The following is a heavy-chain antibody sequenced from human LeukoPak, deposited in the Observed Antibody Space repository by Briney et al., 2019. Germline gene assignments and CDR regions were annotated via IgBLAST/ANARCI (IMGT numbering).Heavy chain of an antibody. CDR3: ARCFGVVFMRDWYYGMDV. D-gene: IGHD3-3*01. V-gene: IGHV3-48*03. CDR1: GFTFSSYE. Sequence: PGGSLRLSCAASGFTFSSYEMNWVRQAPGKGLEWVSYISSSGSTIYYADSVKGRFTISRDNVKNSLYLQMNSLRAEATAVYYCARCFGVVFMRDWYYGMDVWGQGTTVTVSS. CDR2: ISSSGSTI. J-gene: IGHJ6*02.